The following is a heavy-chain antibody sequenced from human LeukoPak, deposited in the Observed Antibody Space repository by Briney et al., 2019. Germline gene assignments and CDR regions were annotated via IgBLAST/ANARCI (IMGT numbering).Heavy chain of an antibody. CDR3: ARSNWASGVFDY. J-gene: IGHJ4*02. D-gene: IGHD3-10*01. V-gene: IGHV1-69*13. CDR2: IIPIFGTA. Sequence: SVKVSCKASGGTFSSYAISWVRQAPGQGLEWMGGIIPIFGTANYAQKFQGRVTITADESTSTAYMELSSLRSEDTAVYYCARSNWASGVFDYWGQGTLVTVSS. CDR1: GGTFSSYA.